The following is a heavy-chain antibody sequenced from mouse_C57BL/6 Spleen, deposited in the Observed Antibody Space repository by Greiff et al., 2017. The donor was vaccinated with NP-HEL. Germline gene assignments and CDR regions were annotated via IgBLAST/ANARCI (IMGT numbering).Heavy chain of an antibody. Sequence: EVMLVESGGGLVQPGGSLKLSCAASGFTFSDYYMYWVRQTPEKRLEWVAYISNGGGSTYYPDTVKGRFTISRDNAKNTLYLQMSRLKSEDTAMYYCARRCSSYWYFDVWGTGTTVTVSS. CDR3: ARRCSSYWYFDV. CDR2: ISNGGGST. D-gene: IGHD6-1*01. CDR1: GFTFSDYY. J-gene: IGHJ1*03. V-gene: IGHV5-12*01.